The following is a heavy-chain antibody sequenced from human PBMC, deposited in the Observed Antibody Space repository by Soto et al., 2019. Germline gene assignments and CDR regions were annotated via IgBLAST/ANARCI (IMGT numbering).Heavy chain of an antibody. V-gene: IGHV1-2*04. CDR1: GYTFTGYY. Sequence: QVQLVQSGAEVKKPGASVKVSCKASGYTFTGYYMHWVRQAPGQGLEWMGWMNPNSGGTNSAQKFQGWVTRTRDTSISTAYMELSRLSSDDTAVYYCARGPKDYYYGSGTFDYWGQGTLVTVSS. CDR3: ARGPKDYYYGSGTFDY. CDR2: MNPNSGGT. J-gene: IGHJ4*02. D-gene: IGHD3-10*01.